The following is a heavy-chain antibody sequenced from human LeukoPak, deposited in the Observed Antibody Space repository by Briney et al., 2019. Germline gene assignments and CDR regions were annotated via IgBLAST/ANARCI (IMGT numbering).Heavy chain of an antibody. V-gene: IGHV4-59*08. J-gene: IGHJ3*02. D-gene: IGHD2-2*01. CDR3: ARPRGYCSSTSCYVGAFDI. Sequence: SETLSLTCTVSGGSISSYYWSWIRQPPGKGLEWIGYIYYSGSTYYNPSLKSRVTISVDTSKNQFSLKLSSVTAADTAVYYCARPRGYCSSTSCYVGAFDIWGQGTMVTVSS. CDR1: GGSISSYY. CDR2: IYYSGST.